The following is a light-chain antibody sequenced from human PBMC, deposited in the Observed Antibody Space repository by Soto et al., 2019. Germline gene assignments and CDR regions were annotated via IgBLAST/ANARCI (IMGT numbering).Light chain of an antibody. V-gene: IGLV1-51*01. CDR1: SSNIGNNY. CDR3: GTWDSRLSAVV. CDR2: DNN. J-gene: IGLJ2*01. Sequence: QPVLTQPPSVSAAPGQKVTISCSGSSSNIGNNYVSWYQQLPGTAPKLLIYDNNQRPSGIPDRFSGSKSGTSATLGITGLQNGDEADYYCGTWDSRLSAVVFGGGTKVTVL.